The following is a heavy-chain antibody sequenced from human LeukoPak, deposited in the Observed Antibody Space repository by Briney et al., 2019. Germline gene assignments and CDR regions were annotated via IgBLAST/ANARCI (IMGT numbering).Heavy chain of an antibody. CDR2: IKQGGSEK. CDR1: GFTFSSYW. V-gene: IGHV3-7*01. D-gene: IGHD3-22*01. J-gene: IGHJ3*02. CDR3: ARVAYYYDSSGREAFDI. Sequence: PGGSLRLSCAASGFTFSSYWMSWVRQAPGKGLEWVANIKQGGSEKYYVDSVKGRFTISRDNAKNSLYLQMNSLRAEDTAVYYCARVAYYYDSSGREAFDIWGQGTMVTVSS.